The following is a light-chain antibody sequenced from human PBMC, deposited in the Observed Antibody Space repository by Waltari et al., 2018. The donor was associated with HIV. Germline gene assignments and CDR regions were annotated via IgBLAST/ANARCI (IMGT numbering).Light chain of an antibody. Sequence: DVVMTQTPVSLLVTLGQSVSVSCKSSQSLESTDGNTYLNWFHLRPGHPPRRLIYKVSDRDSGVPDRFGGGGSGTTFTLNITAVEAADVGIYFCMQGTHFLSFGGGTKVE. CDR1: QSLESTDGNTY. V-gene: IGKV2-30*01. CDR2: KVS. J-gene: IGKJ4*01. CDR3: MQGTHFLS.